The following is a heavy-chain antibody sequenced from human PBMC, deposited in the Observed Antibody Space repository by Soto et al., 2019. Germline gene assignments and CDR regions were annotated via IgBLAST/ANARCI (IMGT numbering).Heavy chain of an antibody. J-gene: IGHJ3*02. V-gene: IGHV1-18*01. CDR1: GYTFTSYG. D-gene: IGHD3-22*01. CDR3: ARVLVVYYDSSGFPAFDI. Sequence: QVQLVQSGAEVKKPGASVKVSCKASGYTFTSYGISWVRQAPGQGLEWMGWISAYNGNTNYAQKLQGRVTMTTDTSTSTAYMELRCLRSDDTAVYYCARVLVVYYDSSGFPAFDIWGQGTMVTVSS. CDR2: ISAYNGNT.